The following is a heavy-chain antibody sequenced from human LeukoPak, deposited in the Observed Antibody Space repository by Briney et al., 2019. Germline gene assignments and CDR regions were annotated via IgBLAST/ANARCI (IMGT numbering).Heavy chain of an antibody. CDR3: AKDTTARKEFDY. CDR2: ISGSGGST. CDR1: GFTFSSHA. D-gene: IGHD1-1*01. Sequence: GGSLRLSCAASGFTFSSHAMSWVRHPQGKGLEWDSAISGSGGSTYYADSVKGRFTISRDNSKNTLYLQMNSRRAEDTAVYYWAKDTTARKEFDYWGQGTLVTVSS. J-gene: IGHJ4*02. V-gene: IGHV3-23*01.